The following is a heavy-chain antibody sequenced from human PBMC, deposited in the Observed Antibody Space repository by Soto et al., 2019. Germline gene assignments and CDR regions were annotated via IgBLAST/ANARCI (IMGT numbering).Heavy chain of an antibody. CDR3: AKSRYSYGRYYCYGMDV. V-gene: IGHV3-23*01. J-gene: IGHJ6*02. CDR2: ISGSGGST. Sequence: PGGSLRLSCAASGFTFSSYAMSWGRQAPGKGLEWVSAISGSGGSTYYADSVKGRFTISRDNSKNTLYLQMNSLRAEDTAVYYCAKSRYSYGRYYCYGMDVWGQGTKVTVSS. CDR1: GFTFSSYA. D-gene: IGHD5-18*01.